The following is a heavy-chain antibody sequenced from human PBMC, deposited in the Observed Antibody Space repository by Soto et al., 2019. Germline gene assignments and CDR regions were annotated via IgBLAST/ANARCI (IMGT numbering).Heavy chain of an antibody. J-gene: IGHJ4*02. CDR1: GGSISSGDYY. CDR2: IYYSGST. D-gene: IGHD2-21*02. CDR3: ARARHIVVVTAQYYFDY. Sequence: PSETLSLTCTVSGGSISSGDYYWSWIRQPPGKGLEWIGYIYYSGSTYYNPSLKSRVTISVDTSKNQFSLKLSSVTAADTAVYYCARARHIVVVTAQYYFDYWGQGTLVTVSS. V-gene: IGHV4-30-4*02.